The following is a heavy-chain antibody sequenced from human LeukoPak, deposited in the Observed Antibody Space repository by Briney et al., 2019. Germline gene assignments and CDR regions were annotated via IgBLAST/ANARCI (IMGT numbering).Heavy chain of an antibody. CDR1: GFTFSSYA. D-gene: IGHD2-2*01. V-gene: IGHV3-23*01. Sequence: GGSLRLSCAASGFTFSSYAMSWVRQAPGKGLEWVSAISGSGGSTYYADSVKGRFTIPRDNSKNTLYLQMNSLRAEDTAVYYCAIMDVPAAIPDWFDPWGQGTLVTVSS. J-gene: IGHJ5*02. CDR3: AIMDVPAAIPDWFDP. CDR2: ISGSGGST.